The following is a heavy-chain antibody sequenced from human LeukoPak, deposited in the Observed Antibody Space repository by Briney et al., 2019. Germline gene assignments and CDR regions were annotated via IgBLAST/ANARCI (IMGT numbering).Heavy chain of an antibody. D-gene: IGHD1-1*01. CDR1: GGTFSSYA. J-gene: IGHJ4*02. CDR2: INPIIGIA. CDR3: AKGVTWNSDY. V-gene: IGHV1-69*04. Sequence: SVKVSCEASGGTFSSYAITWVRQAPGQGLEWMGRINPIIGIANYPQKFQGRVTITADKSTSTAYMELSSLRAVDTAVYYCAKGVTWNSDYWGQGTLVTVSS.